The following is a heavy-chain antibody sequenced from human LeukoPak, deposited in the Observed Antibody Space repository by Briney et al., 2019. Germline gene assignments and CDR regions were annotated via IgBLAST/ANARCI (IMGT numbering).Heavy chain of an antibody. Sequence: ASVKVSCKASGGTFSSYAISWVRQAPGQGLEWMGGIIPIFGTANYAQKFQGGVTITADESTSTAYMELSSLRSEDTAVYYCARGASGSRPYYFDYWGQGTLVTVSS. CDR2: IIPIFGTA. CDR1: GGTFSSYA. D-gene: IGHD1-26*01. V-gene: IGHV1-69*13. J-gene: IGHJ4*02. CDR3: ARGASGSRPYYFDY.